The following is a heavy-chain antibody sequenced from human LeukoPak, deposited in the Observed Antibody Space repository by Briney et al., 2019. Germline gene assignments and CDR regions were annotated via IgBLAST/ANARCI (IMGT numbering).Heavy chain of an antibody. CDR3: ARHVWVPDFWSGGKWFDP. CDR2: IYYSGRT. Sequence: KPSETLSLTCTVSGGSIISSSYYSGWIRPPPGKGLEWIGSIYYSGRTYYNPSLKSRVTISVDTSKNQFSLKLSSATAADTAVYYCARHVWVPDFWSGGKWFDPWGQGTLVTVSS. CDR1: GGSIISSSYY. D-gene: IGHD3-3*01. J-gene: IGHJ5*02. V-gene: IGHV4-39*01.